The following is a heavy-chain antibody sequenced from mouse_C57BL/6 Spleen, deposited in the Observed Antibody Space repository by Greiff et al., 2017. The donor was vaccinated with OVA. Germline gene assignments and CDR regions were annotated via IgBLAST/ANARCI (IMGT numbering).Heavy chain of an antibody. CDR2: IYWDDDK. V-gene: IGHV8-12*01. CDR3: ARRERPRDAMDY. CDR1: GFSLSTSGMG. Sequence: QVTLKECGPGILQSSQTLSLTCSFSGFSLSTSGMGVSWIRQPSGKGLEWLAHIYWDDDKRYNPSLKSRLTISKDTSRNQVFLKITSVDTADTATYYCARRERPRDAMDYWGQGTSVTVSS. J-gene: IGHJ4*01.